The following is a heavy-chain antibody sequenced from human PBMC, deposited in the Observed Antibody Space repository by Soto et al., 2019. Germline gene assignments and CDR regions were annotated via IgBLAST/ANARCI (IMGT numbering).Heavy chain of an antibody. D-gene: IGHD6-13*01. CDR2: IYHSGST. Sequence: PSETLSLTCAVSGGSISSGGYSWSWIRQPPGKGLEWIGYIYHSGSTYYNPSLKSRVTISVDRSKNQFSLKLSSVTAADTAVYYCARVTAAAATRWFDPWGQGTLVTVSS. CDR1: GGSISSGGYS. V-gene: IGHV4-30-2*01. J-gene: IGHJ5*02. CDR3: ARVTAAAATRWFDP.